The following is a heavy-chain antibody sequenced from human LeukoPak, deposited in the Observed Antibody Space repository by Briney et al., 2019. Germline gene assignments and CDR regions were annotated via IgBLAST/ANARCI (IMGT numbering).Heavy chain of an antibody. Sequence: PGGSLRLSCVASGFSFDKFGMHWVRQAPGKGLEYVSSVSADESGKYYTKSVRGRFSISRDNSKNTMYLQLGNLRPDDMGIYYCASLDRSVIPWGAGTLVTVSS. D-gene: IGHD1-26*01. V-gene: IGHV3-64*01. CDR1: GFSFDKFG. J-gene: IGHJ5*02. CDR2: VSADESGK. CDR3: ASLDRSVIP.